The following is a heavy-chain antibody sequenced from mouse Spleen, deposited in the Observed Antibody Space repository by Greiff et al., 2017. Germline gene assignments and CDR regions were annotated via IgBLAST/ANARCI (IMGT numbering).Heavy chain of an antibody. CDR1: GYTFTSYW. V-gene: IGHV1-59*01. D-gene: IGHD1-1*01. J-gene: IGHJ4*01. Sequence: QVQLQQPGAELVRPGTSVKLSCKASGYTFTSYWMHWVKQRPGQGLEWIGVIDPSDSYTNYNQKFKGKATLTVDTSSSTAYMQLSSLTSEDSAVYYCARSGYYYGSPYAMDYWGQGTSVTVSS. CDR2: IDPSDSYT. CDR3: ARSGYYYGSPYAMDY.